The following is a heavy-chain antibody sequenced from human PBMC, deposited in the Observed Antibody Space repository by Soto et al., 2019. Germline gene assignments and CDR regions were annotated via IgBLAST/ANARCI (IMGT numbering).Heavy chain of an antibody. CDR1: GGSISSGGYY. CDR2: IYYSGST. D-gene: IGHD2-2*01. J-gene: IGHJ3*02. V-gene: IGHV4-31*03. CDR3: ARENLVVPAARGLGAFDI. Sequence: PSETLSLTCTVSGGSISSGGYYWSWIRQHPGKGLEWIGYIYYSGSTYYKQSLKSRVTISVDTSKNQFSLKLSSVTAADTALYYCARENLVVPAARGLGAFDIWGQGTMVTVSS.